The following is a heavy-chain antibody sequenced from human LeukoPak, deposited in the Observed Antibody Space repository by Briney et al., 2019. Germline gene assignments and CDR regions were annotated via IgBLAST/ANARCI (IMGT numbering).Heavy chain of an antibody. CDR1: GFTFSSYA. CDR3: AREGPLGSSWYLLDY. CDR2: ISYDGSNK. D-gene: IGHD6-13*01. Sequence: GGSLRLSCAASGFTFSSYAMHWVRQAPGKGLEWVAVISYDGSNKYYADSVKGRFTISRDNSKNTLYLQMNSLRAADTAVYYCAREGPLGSSWYLLDYWGQGTLVTVSS. J-gene: IGHJ4*02. V-gene: IGHV3-30-3*01.